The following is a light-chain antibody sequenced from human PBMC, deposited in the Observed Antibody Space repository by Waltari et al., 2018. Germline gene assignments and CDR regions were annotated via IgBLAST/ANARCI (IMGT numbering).Light chain of an antibody. CDR2: RAS. CDR1: QGIDNY. CDR3: QQGYSFPFS. Sequence: DIQMTQSPSSLSTSVGDTVTITCQASQGIDNYLNWYQQKPGKAPKVLIYRASSLQSGIPSRFSGIGSGTDFTLTITSLQPEDFATYYCQQGYSFPFSFGQGTKVEIK. J-gene: IGKJ2*03. V-gene: IGKV1-16*01.